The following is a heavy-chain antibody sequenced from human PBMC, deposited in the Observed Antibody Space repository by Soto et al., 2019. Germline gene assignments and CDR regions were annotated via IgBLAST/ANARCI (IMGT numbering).Heavy chain of an antibody. CDR2: ISHSGSV. J-gene: IGHJ4*02. V-gene: IGHV4-4*02. D-gene: IGHD6-19*01. CDR1: GGSISSSHF. Sequence: QVLLQESGPGLVQPSGTLSLSCTVSGGSISSSHFWGWVRQPPGKGLEWVGDISHSGSVNYNPSLKTRRTISIDKSKNQFSLKLISLTAADTAVYDCARICGWYAIVYWGQVTLVSVSS. CDR3: ARICGWYAIVY.